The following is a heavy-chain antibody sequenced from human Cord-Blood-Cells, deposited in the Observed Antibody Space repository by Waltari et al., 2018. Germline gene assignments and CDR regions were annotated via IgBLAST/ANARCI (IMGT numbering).Heavy chain of an antibody. CDR2: IYYSGST. D-gene: IGHD3-10*01. J-gene: IGHJ6*03. Sequence: QLQLQESGPGLVKPSETLSLTCTVSGGSISSSSYYWGWLRQPPGKGLEWIGSIYYSGSTYYNPSLKSRVTISVDTSKNQFSLKLSSVTAADTAVYYCARSDYTDYYYYMDVWGKGTTVTVSS. V-gene: IGHV4-39*01. CDR3: ARSDYTDYYYYMDV. CDR1: GGSISSSSYY.